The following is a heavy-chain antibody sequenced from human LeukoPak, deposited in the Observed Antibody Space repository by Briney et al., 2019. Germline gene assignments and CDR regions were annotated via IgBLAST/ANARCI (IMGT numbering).Heavy chain of an antibody. CDR1: GFTFSSYN. V-gene: IGHV3-21*01. Sequence: GGSLRLSCAASGFTFSSYNMNWVRQAPGKGLEWVSSIGSRTSYIYLVDSMKGRFTISRDDAKNSLYLQMNSLRAEDTAVYYCARDTKSGYGDYGAFDIWGQGTRVTVSS. D-gene: IGHD4-17*01. CDR3: ARDTKSGYGDYGAFDI. CDR2: IGSRTSYI. J-gene: IGHJ3*02.